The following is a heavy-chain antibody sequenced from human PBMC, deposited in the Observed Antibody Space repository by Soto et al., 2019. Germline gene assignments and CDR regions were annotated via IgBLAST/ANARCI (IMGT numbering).Heavy chain of an antibody. CDR2: ISSSGNTI. D-gene: IGHD6-6*01. V-gene: IGHV3-48*03. J-gene: IGHJ4*02. CDR1: GFTFSSYE. Sequence: SLRLSCAASGFTFSSYEMNWVRQAPGKGLEWVSYISSSGNTIYYANSVKVRFTISENNANNSLYLQMNSPRAEHTAVYYCARDPSREAVEYSSQNYWGQGTLVTVAS. CDR3: ARDPSREAVEYSSQNY.